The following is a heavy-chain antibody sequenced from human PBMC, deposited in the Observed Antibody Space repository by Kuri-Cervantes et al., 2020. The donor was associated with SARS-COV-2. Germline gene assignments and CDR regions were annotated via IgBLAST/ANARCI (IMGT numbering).Heavy chain of an antibody. CDR2: INPNSGGT. Sequence: ASVKVSCKASGYTFTGYYMHWVRQAPGQGLEWMGWINPNSGGTNYAQKFQGRVTMTRDTSISTAYMELSRLRSDDTAVYYCARDREVLSYYYYYMDVWGKGTTVTVSS. CDR3: ARDREVLSYYYYYMDV. J-gene: IGHJ6*03. CDR1: GYTFTGYY. D-gene: IGHD3-10*01. V-gene: IGHV1-2*02.